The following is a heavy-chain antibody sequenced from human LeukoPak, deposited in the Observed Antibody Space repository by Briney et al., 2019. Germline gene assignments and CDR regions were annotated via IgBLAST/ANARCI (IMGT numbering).Heavy chain of an antibody. Sequence: SETLSLTXTVSGDSITSNSYYWAWIRQPPGKGLEWIGSIYYSGITSYNPSLKSRVTISVDTSKNQFSLKLSSVTAADTAVYYCARHSGKWGQRTLVTVSS. D-gene: IGHD1-26*01. CDR1: GDSITSNSYY. J-gene: IGHJ4*02. CDR2: IYYSGIT. CDR3: ARHSGK. V-gene: IGHV4-39*01.